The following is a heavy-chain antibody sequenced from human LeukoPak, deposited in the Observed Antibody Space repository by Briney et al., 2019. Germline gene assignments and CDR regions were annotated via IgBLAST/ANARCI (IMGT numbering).Heavy chain of an antibody. D-gene: IGHD3-3*01. Sequence: PSETLSLTCTVSGGSISSGGYYWSWIRQPPGKGLEWIGYIYHSGSTYYNPSLKSRVTVSVDRSKNHFSLKLSSVTAAETSVYYCARLFGGFSGWFKGYFDYWGQGTLVTVSS. CDR3: ARLFGGFSGWFKGYFDY. CDR2: IYHSGST. J-gene: IGHJ4*02. V-gene: IGHV4-30-2*01. CDR1: GGSISSGGYY.